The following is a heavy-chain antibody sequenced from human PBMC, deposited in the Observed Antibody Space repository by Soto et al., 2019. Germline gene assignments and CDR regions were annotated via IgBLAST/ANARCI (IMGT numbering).Heavy chain of an antibody. CDR3: ARDRGYCSGATCYNPLFDP. V-gene: IGHV1-3*01. D-gene: IGHD2-15*01. J-gene: IGHJ5*02. CDR2: INVGNGNT. Sequence: ASVKVSCKASGYTFTTYSMHWVRQAPGQRPEWMGWINVGNGNTKYSQKFQGRVTNTRDTSASTAYMELSSLTSEDTAVYYCARDRGYCSGATCYNPLFDPWGQGTLVTVSS. CDR1: GYTFTTYS.